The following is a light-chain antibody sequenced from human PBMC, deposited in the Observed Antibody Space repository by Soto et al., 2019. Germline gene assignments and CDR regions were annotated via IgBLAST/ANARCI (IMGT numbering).Light chain of an antibody. CDR3: SSYANTYNGV. J-gene: IGLJ3*02. Sequence: QSALTQPASVSGSPGQSITISCTGTSSDVGANNFVSWYQQHPGKAPKLLIYGVTNRPSGVSNRFSGSKSGNTASLSISGLEADDDGDYYCSSYANTYNGVVGGGTKLTVL. CDR1: SSDVGANNF. CDR2: GVT. V-gene: IGLV2-14*01.